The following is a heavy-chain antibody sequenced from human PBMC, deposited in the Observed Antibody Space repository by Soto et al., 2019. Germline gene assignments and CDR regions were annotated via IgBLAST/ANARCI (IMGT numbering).Heavy chain of an antibody. D-gene: IGHD3-3*01. CDR3: ARPSPSDFWSGYFPSLYYSYMAV. Sequence: AVEFTCVSYSGHWVRQKPGKGLEWVSYISSSSSTIYYADSVKGRFTISRENAKNSLYLKMNSLRAEERVVYYWARPSPSDFWSGYFPSLYYSYMAVWGKGTTVTVSS. V-gene: IGHV3-48*01. CDR2: ISSSSSTI. J-gene: IGHJ6*03. CDR1: EFTCVSYS.